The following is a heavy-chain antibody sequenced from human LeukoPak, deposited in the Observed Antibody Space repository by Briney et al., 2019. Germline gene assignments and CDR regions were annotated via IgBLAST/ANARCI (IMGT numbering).Heavy chain of an antibody. CDR2: INWSGDDS. V-gene: IGHV3-20*04. Sequence: GGSLRLSCAASGFTFDDYGMSWVRQAPGKGLEWVSGINWSGDDSAHADSVKGRFATSRDNAKKSLYLQMNSLRAEDTALYYCTRGWVGELSDIWGQGTLVTVSS. D-gene: IGHD3-10*01. CDR3: TRGWVGELSDI. J-gene: IGHJ3*02. CDR1: GFTFDDYG.